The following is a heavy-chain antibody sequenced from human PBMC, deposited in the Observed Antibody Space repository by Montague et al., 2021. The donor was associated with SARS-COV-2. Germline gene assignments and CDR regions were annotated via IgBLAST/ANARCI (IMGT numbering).Heavy chain of an antibody. D-gene: IGHD2-2*01. J-gene: IGHJ6*02. CDR1: GGSISSYY. V-gene: IGHV4-59*01. Sequence: SETLSLTCTVSGGSISSYYWSWIRQPPARGLQRMGYISYSGSTNYNPSLNSRITISVYTAKTHFTLRLSSVTAADTAVYYCANFRRTQLLFGTLYYGMDVWGQGTTVTVSS. CDR2: ISYSGST. CDR3: ANFRRTQLLFGTLYYGMDV.